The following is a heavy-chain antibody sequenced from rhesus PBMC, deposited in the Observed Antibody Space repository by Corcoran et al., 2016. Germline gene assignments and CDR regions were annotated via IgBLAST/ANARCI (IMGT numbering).Heavy chain of an antibody. J-gene: IGHJ4*01. D-gene: IGHD4-23*01. V-gene: IGHV1-200*01. CDR1: GYSFTSYF. CDR3: ARAENTVTFDY. CDR2: INPNNGNT. Sequence: QVQLVQSGAEVKKPGTSVKLSCKASGYSFTSYFINWVSQSPGQLLEWMGWINPNNGNTGYAQKFQGRVTMTRDTSTSTAYMELNSLRSEDTAVYYCARAENTVTFDYWGQGVLVTVSS.